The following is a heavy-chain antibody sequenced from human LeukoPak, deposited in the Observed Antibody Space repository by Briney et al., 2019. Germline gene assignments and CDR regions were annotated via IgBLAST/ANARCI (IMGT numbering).Heavy chain of an antibody. Sequence: GGSLRLSCAASGFTFSSYAMSWVRQATGKGLEWVSAISGSGGSTYYADSVKGRFTISRDNSKNTLYLQMNSLRAEDTAVYYCAKPVPVTTFSYYYYGMDVWGKGTTVTVSS. J-gene: IGHJ6*04. V-gene: IGHV3-23*01. CDR3: AKPVPVTTFSYYYYGMDV. CDR2: ISGSGGST. CDR1: GFTFSSYA. D-gene: IGHD4-17*01.